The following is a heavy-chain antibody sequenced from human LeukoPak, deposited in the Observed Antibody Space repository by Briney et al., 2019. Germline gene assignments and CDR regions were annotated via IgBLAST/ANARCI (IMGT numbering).Heavy chain of an antibody. CDR3: ARPVRGAALF. CDR2: INTNTGNP. Sequence: VASVTVSCTASGYTFTSYAMNWVRQAPGQGLEWMGWINTNTGNPTYAQGFTGRFVFSLDTSVSTAYLQISSLKAEGTAVYYCARPVRGAALFWGQGTLVTVSP. CDR1: GYTFTSYA. D-gene: IGHD6-6*01. J-gene: IGHJ4*02. V-gene: IGHV7-4-1*02.